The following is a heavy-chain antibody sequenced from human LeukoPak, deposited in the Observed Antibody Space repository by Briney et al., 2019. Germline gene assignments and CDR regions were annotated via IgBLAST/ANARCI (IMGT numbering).Heavy chain of an antibody. V-gene: IGHV3-23*01. D-gene: IGHD6-19*01. CDR2: IGGSGGST. Sequence: GGSLRLSCAASGFTFSSYAMCWVRQAPGKGLEWVSVIGGSGGSTYYTDSVKGRFTSSGDNSKNTLYLQMNSLRAEDTALYYCAKSKQWLPDYDYWGQGTLVTVSS. CDR1: GFTFSSYA. CDR3: AKSKQWLPDYDY. J-gene: IGHJ4*02.